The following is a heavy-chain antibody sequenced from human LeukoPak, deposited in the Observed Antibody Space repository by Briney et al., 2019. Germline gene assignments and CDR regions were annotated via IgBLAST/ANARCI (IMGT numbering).Heavy chain of an antibody. D-gene: IGHD4-17*01. CDR1: GFAFSSSN. J-gene: IGHJ4*02. V-gene: IGHV3-21*01. CDR3: ARADYGDYGVDY. Sequence: GGSLRLSCAAYGFAFSSSNLNWFRQAPGKGLEWVSSITSDAYIYYADSLKGRFSISRDNAKNSVFLQMISLRAEDTAVYYCARADYGDYGVDYWGQGTLVTVSS. CDR2: ITSDAYI.